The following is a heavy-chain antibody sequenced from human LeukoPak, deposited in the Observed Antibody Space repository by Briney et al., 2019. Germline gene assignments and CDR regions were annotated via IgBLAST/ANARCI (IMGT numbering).Heavy chain of an antibody. Sequence: PGGSLRLSCAASGFTFDDYAMHWVRQAPGKGLEWVSGISWNSGSIGYADSVKGRFTISRDNAKNSLYLQMNSLRAEDTALYYCAKDFGSGTLGSSSGADAFDIWGQGTMVTVSS. D-gene: IGHD6-19*01. CDR1: GFTFDDYA. V-gene: IGHV3-9*01. J-gene: IGHJ3*02. CDR3: AKDFGSGTLGSSSGADAFDI. CDR2: ISWNSGSI.